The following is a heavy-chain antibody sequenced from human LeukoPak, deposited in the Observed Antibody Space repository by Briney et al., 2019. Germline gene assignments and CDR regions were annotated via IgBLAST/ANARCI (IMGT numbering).Heavy chain of an antibody. V-gene: IGHV4-30-4*08. J-gene: IGHJ4*02. CDR3: AILWWESGYCSGGSCYDPFDY. CDR2: IYYSGST. CDR1: GGSISSGDYY. D-gene: IGHD2-15*01. Sequence: SSETLSLTCTVSGGSISSGDYYWSWIRQPPGKGLEWIGYIYYSGSTYYNPSLKSRVTISVDTSKNQFSLKLTSVTAADTAVYYCAILWWESGYCSGGSCYDPFDYWGQGTLVTVSS.